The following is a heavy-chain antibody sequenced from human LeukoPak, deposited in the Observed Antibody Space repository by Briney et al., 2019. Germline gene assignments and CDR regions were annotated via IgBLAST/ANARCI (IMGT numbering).Heavy chain of an antibody. CDR2: LSGSGDGT. V-gene: IGHV3-23*01. D-gene: IGHD3-22*01. J-gene: IGHJ4*02. CDR1: GFTFSTYA. Sequence: GGCLRLPCAASGFTFSTYAMSWVRPAPGKGLEWVSALSGSGDGTYHAESVTGRFTMSRDNSKNMLYLQMNSLRAEDTAVYYCAKGGPQLYYDSSGYYFLDYWGQGTLVTVSS. CDR3: AKGGPQLYYDSSGYYFLDY.